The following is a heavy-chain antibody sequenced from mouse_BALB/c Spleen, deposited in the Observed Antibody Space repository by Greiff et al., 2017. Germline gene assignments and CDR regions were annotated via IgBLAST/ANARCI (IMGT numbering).Heavy chain of an antibody. V-gene: IGHV1S81*02. J-gene: IGHJ1*01. Sequence: QVQLQQPGAELVKPGASVKLSCKASGYTFSSYYMYWVKQRPGQGLEWLGGINPSNGGTNFNEKFKSKATLTVDKSSSTAYMQLSSLTSEDSAVYYCTSGSSYWYFDVWGAGTTVTVSA. CDR2: INPSNGGT. CDR1: GYTFSSYY. CDR3: TSGSSYWYFDV. D-gene: IGHD1-1*01.